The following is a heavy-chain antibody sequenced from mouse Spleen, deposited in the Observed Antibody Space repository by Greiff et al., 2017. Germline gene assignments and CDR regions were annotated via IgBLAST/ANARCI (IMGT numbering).Heavy chain of an antibody. CDR3: ANHYYGSSHFDV. CDR2: INPSTGGT. Sequence: VQLKQSGPELVKPGASVKISCKASGYSFTGYYMNWVKQSPEKSLEWIGEINPSTGGTTYNQKFKAKATLTVDKSSSTAYMQLKSLTSEDSAVYYCANHYYGSSHFDVRGAGTTVTVSS. CDR1: GYSFTGYY. D-gene: IGHD1-1*01. J-gene: IGHJ1*01. V-gene: IGHV1-42*01.